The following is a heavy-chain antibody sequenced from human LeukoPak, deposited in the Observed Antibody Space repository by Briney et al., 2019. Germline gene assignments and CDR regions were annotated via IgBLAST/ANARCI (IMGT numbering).Heavy chain of an antibody. Sequence: SSETLSLTCTVSGGSISSYDWSWIRQPPGKGLEWIGDIDYSGSTNYNPSLKTRVTISVDTSKNQFSLKLSSVTAADTAVYYCARGGAGPDYWGQGTLVTVSS. J-gene: IGHJ4*02. CDR1: GGSISSYD. CDR2: IDYSGST. D-gene: IGHD3-16*01. CDR3: ARGGAGPDY. V-gene: IGHV4-59*01.